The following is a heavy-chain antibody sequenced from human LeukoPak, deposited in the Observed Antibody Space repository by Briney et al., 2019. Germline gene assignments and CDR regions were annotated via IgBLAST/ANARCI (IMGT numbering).Heavy chain of an antibody. CDR3: ARSPLVGSPRWYYYYMDV. D-gene: IGHD4-23*01. CDR1: GGSISSYY. CDR2: IYTSGST. J-gene: IGHJ6*03. V-gene: IGHV4-4*07. Sequence: SETLSLTCTVSGGSISSYYWSWIRQPAGKGLEWIGRIYTSGSTNYNPSLKSRVTMSVDTSKNQFSLKLSSVTAADTAVYYCARSPLVGSPRWYYYYMDVWGKGTTVTVSS.